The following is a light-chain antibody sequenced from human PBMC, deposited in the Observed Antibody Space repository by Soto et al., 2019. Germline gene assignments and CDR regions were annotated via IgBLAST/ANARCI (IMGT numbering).Light chain of an antibody. CDR2: MAS. CDR1: QSISSW. CDR3: QQYNTYSRT. J-gene: IGKJ1*01. Sequence: DIQMTQSPSTLSASVGDRVTITCRASQSISSWLAWYQQKPGKAPKLLIYMASSLESGVPSRFSGSGSGTVFTLSISSLQPDDFATYYCQQYNTYSRTFGQGTKVEIK. V-gene: IGKV1-5*03.